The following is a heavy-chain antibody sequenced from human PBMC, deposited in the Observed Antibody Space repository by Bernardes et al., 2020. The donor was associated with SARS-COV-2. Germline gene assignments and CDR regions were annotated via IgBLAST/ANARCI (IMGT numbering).Heavy chain of an antibody. J-gene: IGHJ6*02. CDR2: INPNSGGT. CDR3: ARDPGDYVWGSYRVSRYYYYGMDV. D-gene: IGHD3-16*02. CDR1: GYTFTGYY. Sequence: ASVKVSCKASGYTFTGYYIHWVRLAPGQGLEWMGWINPNSGGTNYAQKFQGWVTMTRDTSISTAYMELSRLRSDDTAVYYCARDPGDYVWGSYRVSRYYYYGMDVWGQGTTVTVSS. V-gene: IGHV1-2*04.